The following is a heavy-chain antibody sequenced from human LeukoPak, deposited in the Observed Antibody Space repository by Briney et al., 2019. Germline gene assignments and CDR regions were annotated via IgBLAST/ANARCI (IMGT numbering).Heavy chain of an antibody. CDR2: ISYDGSNK. CDR1: GFTFSSYG. D-gene: IGHD3-10*01. CDR3: ARDLGAYYGSGSSFDY. J-gene: IGHJ4*02. V-gene: IGHV3-30*03. Sequence: GGSLRLSCAASGFTFSSYGMHWVRQAPGKGLEWVAVISYDGSNKYYADSVKGRFTISRDNSKNTLYLQMNSLRAEDTAVYYCARDLGAYYGSGSSFDYWGQGTLVTVSS.